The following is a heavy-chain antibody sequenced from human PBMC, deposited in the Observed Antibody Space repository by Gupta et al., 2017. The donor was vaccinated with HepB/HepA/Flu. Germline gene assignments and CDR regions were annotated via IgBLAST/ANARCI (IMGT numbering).Heavy chain of an antibody. J-gene: IGHJ6*02. Sequence: EVQLVESGGGVVQPGGSLRLSCAASGFTFDDYAMHWVRQAPGKGLEWVSLISGDGGSTYYTDSVKGRFTISRDNSKNSLYLQMNSLRTEDTALYYCAKDIWGRSPAVMDVWGQGTTVTVSS. CDR3: AKDIWGRSPAVMDV. D-gene: IGHD3-16*01. CDR1: GFTFDDYA. V-gene: IGHV3-43*02. CDR2: ISGDGGST.